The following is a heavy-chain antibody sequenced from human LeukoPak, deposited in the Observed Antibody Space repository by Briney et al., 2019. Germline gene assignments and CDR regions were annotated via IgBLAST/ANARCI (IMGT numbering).Heavy chain of an antibody. D-gene: IGHD3-16*01. CDR3: TTSPPTVTLYLRLGDSYYFDY. Sequence: GGSLRLSCAASGFTFSNAWMSWVRQAPGKGLEWVGRIKSKTDGGTTDYAAPVKGRFTISRDDSKNTLYLQMNSLKTEDTAVYYCTTSPPTVTLYLRLGDSYYFDYWGQGTLVTVSS. CDR2: IKSKTDGGTT. J-gene: IGHJ4*02. V-gene: IGHV3-15*01. CDR1: GFTFSNAW.